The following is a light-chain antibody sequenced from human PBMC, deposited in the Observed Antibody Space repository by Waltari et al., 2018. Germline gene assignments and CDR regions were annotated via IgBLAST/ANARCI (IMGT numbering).Light chain of an antibody. Sequence: DIQMTQSPSSLSASVGETVTITCRASQNIGSWLDWYQQKPGKAPKFLIYKTSTLQSGVPSRFSGSGSGTEFTLTISALEPEDFATYYCLQYNDNPWTFGQGTKVEIK. CDR1: QNIGSW. V-gene: IGKV1-5*03. CDR3: LQYNDNPWT. J-gene: IGKJ1*01. CDR2: KTS.